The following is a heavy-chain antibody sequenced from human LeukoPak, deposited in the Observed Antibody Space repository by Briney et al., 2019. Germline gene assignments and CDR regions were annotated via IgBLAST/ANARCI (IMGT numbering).Heavy chain of an antibody. J-gene: IGHJ4*02. CDR1: GFTFSSYS. V-gene: IGHV3-21*04. CDR3: ASIRPRYSSSWQNFDY. CDR2: ISSSSSYI. Sequence: GGSLRLSCAASGFTFSSYSMNWVRQAPGKGLEWVSSISSSSSYIYYADSVKGRFTISRDNSKNTLYLQMNSLRAEDTAVYYCASIRPRYSSSWQNFDYWGQGTLVTVSS. D-gene: IGHD6-13*01.